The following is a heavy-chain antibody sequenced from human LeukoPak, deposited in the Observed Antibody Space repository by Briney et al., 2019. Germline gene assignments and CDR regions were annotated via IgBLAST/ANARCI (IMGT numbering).Heavy chain of an antibody. CDR3: ARALGDSSGYYYQPTDY. D-gene: IGHD3-22*01. V-gene: IGHV3-30*02. J-gene: IGHJ4*02. CDR1: GFTFSNHA. CDR2: IRYDGSNK. Sequence: GGSLRLSCAASGFTFSNHAMHWVRQAPGKGLEWVAFIRYDGSNKSYGDSVKGRFTISRDNAQNSLYLQMNSLRAEDTAVYYCARALGDSSGYYYQPTDYWGQGTLVTVSS.